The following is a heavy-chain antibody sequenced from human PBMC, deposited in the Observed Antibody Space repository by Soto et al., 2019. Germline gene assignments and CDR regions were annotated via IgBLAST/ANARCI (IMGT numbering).Heavy chain of an antibody. CDR2: IIPIFGTA. V-gene: IGHV1-69*13. D-gene: IGHD2-21*02. Sequence: EASVTVSCKASGGTFSSYAISWVRQAPGQGLEWMGGIIPIFGTANYAQKFQGRVTITADESTSTAYMELSSLRSEDTAVYYCARSSGIVVVTAILGYDAVDIWGQGTRFIVSS. CDR1: GGTFSSYA. CDR3: ARSSGIVVVTAILGYDAVDI. J-gene: IGHJ3*02.